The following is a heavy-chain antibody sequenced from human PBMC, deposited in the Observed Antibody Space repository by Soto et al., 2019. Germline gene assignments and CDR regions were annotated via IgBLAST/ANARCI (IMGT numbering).Heavy chain of an antibody. CDR2: ISDTGGST. D-gene: IGHD3-16*01. CDR1: GFSFSNYA. CDR3: AKARRSAGYYYVAAFDI. V-gene: IGHV3-23*01. J-gene: IGHJ3*02. Sequence: QSGGSLRLSCAASGFSFSNYAMSWVRQAPGKGLEWVSVISDTGGSTYYADSVKGRFTISRDNSKNTLYVQMNSLRAEDTAVYYCAKARRSAGYYYVAAFDIWGEATMETVSS.